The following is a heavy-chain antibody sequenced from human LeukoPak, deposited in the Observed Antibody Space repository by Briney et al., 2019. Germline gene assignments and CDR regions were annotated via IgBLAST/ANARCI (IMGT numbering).Heavy chain of an antibody. V-gene: IGHV3-30-3*01. Sequence: GGSLRLSCAASGFTFSSYAMHWVRQAPGKGLEWVAVISYDGSNKYYADSVKGRFTISRDNSKNTLYLQMNSLRAEDTAVYYCARDISPLLWFGEADPTLDCWGQGTLVTVSS. CDR2: ISYDGSNK. D-gene: IGHD3-10*01. CDR1: GFTFSSYA. J-gene: IGHJ4*02. CDR3: ARDISPLLWFGEADPTLDC.